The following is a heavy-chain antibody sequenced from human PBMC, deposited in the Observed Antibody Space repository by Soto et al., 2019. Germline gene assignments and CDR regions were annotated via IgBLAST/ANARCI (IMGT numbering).Heavy chain of an antibody. D-gene: IGHD1-1*01. Sequence: QVQLQESVPGLVKPSQTLSLTCTVSGGSISSYGYYWSWIRQHPGKGLEWIGYTSYSGSTYYNSSLKSRVTISADTSKTPFSLRLSSVTAADTAVYYCARVQYWYFDLWGRGTLVTVSS. CDR3: ARVQYWYFDL. CDR1: GGSISSYGYY. J-gene: IGHJ2*01. V-gene: IGHV4-31*03. CDR2: TSYSGST.